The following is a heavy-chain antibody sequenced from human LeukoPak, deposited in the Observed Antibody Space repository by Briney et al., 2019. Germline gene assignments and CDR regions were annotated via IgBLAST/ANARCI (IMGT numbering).Heavy chain of an antibody. J-gene: IGHJ4*02. D-gene: IGHD3-22*01. CDR1: GFTFSSYA. Sequence: PGGSLRLSCAASGFTFSSYAMSWVRQAPGKGLEWVSAISGSGGSTYYADSVKGRFTISRDNSKNTLYLQMNSLRAEDTAVYYCARARLTDYDSSGYLDYWGQGTLVTVSS. CDR2: ISGSGGST. CDR3: ARARLTDYDSSGYLDY. V-gene: IGHV3-23*01.